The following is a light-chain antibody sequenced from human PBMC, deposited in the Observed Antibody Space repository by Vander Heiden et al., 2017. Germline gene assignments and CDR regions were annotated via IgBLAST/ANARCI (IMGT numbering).Light chain of an antibody. CDR2: GAS. CDR1: QSVTSN. Sequence: EIVMTQSPATLSVSPGERATLSCRPSQSVTSNLAWYQQKPGQAPRLLIYGASTRATGIPARFIGSGSGTKFTLPISSLLSEDFAVYYCQQYNNWPLYTFGQGTKLEIK. V-gene: IGKV3-15*01. CDR3: QQYNNWPLYT. J-gene: IGKJ2*01.